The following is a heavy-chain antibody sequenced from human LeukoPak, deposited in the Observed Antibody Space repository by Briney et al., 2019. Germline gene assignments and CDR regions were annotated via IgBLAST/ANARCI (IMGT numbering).Heavy chain of an antibody. V-gene: IGHV3-15*01. CDR1: GVSFSNAW. Sequence: GSLRLSCTASGVSFSNAWVSWVRQAPGKGLEWVGRITSKADGGTRDYAAPVKGRFTISRDDSRNTLYLQMNSLKTEDTAVYYCTTPERYYYDTSDFYGSPYWGQGTLVTVSS. CDR3: TTPERYYYDTSDFYGSPY. D-gene: IGHD3-22*01. J-gene: IGHJ4*02. CDR2: ITSKADGGTR.